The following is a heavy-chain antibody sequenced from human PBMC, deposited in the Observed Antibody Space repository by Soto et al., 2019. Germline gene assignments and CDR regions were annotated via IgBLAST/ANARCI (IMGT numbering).Heavy chain of an antibody. CDR3: ATRMYSTCWYNFVS. CDR1: GFTFTNYA. V-gene: IGHV3-23*01. J-gene: IGHJ4*02. CDR2: IGGGSGST. D-gene: IGHD6-13*01. Sequence: EVQLLESGGGFVQPGGSLRLSCAASGFTFTNYALSWVRQAPGKGLEWVSTIGGGSGSTSYTDSVKGRFSISRENSKNTLYLQMSSLRAEDTVLYYCATRMYSTCWYNFVSWGQGTLVTVSS.